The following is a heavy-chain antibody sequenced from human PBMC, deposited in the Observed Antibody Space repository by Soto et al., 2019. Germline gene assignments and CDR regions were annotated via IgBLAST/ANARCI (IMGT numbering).Heavy chain of an antibody. CDR2: INPNSGGT. V-gene: IGHV1-2*04. Sequence: QVQLVQSGAEVKKPGASVKVSCKASGYTFTGYYMHWVRQAPGQGLEWMGWINPNSGGTNYAQKFQGWVTMTRDTSISTAYMELSRLRSDDTAVYYCARDRRGYSGYDHGDRMGYYYYYMDVWGKGTTVTVSS. J-gene: IGHJ6*03. D-gene: IGHD5-12*01. CDR3: ARDRRGYSGYDHGDRMGYYYYYMDV. CDR1: GYTFTGYY.